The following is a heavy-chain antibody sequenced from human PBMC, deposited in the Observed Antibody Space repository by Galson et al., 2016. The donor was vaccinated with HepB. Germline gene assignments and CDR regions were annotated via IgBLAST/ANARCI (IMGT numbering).Heavy chain of an antibody. Sequence: SLRLSCAASGFYFSDYSMNWVRQAPGKGLEWLSYISANSDSTYYADSVKGRFTISRDNAKTTLYLETNSLRAEDTAVYYCARDVTVTMGRGVLDYWGQGTLVTVSS. CDR2: ISANSDST. CDR1: GFYFSDYS. V-gene: IGHV3-48*01. J-gene: IGHJ4*02. CDR3: ARDVTVTMGRGVLDY. D-gene: IGHD3-10*01.